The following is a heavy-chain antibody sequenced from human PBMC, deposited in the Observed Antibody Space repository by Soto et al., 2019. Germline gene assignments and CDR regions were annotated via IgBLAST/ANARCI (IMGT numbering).Heavy chain of an antibody. CDR2: INWNDGST. D-gene: IGHD1-26*01. V-gene: IGHV3-20*04. CDR1: GFTFDDYG. J-gene: IGHJ4*02. CDR3: AREGERVAAIDY. Sequence: PGGSMRLSCAASGFTFDDYGMSWVRQDPGKGLEWVSGINWNDGSTGYADSVKGRFTISRDNAKNSLYLQMNSLRAEDTALYYCAREGERVAAIDYWGQGTLVTVSS.